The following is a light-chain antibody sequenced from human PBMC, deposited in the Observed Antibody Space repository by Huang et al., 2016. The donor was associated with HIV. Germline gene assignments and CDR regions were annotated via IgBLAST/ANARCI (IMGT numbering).Light chain of an antibody. Sequence: DIVMTQTPLSLSVTPGQPASISCKSSQSLLHSDGKTYLYWYLQKVGQSPQLLIYEVSIRFSGVPDRFSGSGSVTDFTLKISRMEAEDVGVYYCMQSIQLPLTFGGGTKVEIK. CDR2: EVS. CDR3: MQSIQLPLT. CDR1: QSLLHSDGKTY. J-gene: IGKJ4*01. V-gene: IGKV2D-29*02.